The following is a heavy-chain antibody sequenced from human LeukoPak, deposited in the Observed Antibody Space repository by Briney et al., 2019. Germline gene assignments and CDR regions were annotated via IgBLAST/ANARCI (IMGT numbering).Heavy chain of an antibody. Sequence: HPGGALRLSCAASGFTFSGYAMSWVRQAPGKGLEWVASINARATSPYYADSVKGRFAISRDNAENTLHLQMSGLRADDTAVYYCAKESWFGEPSLDHWGQGAPVTVSA. V-gene: IGHV3-23*01. CDR3: AKESWFGEPSLDH. J-gene: IGHJ4*02. D-gene: IGHD3-10*01. CDR1: GFTFSGYA. CDR2: INARATSP.